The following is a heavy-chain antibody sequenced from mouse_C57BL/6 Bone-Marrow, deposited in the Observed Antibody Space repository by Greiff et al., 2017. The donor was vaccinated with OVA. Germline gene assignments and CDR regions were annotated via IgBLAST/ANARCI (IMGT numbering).Heavy chain of an antibody. CDR3: ARGCFAY. CDR1: GFTFSSYA. Sequence: EVKLVESGGGLVKPGGSLKLSCAASGFTFSSYAMSWVRQTPEKRLEWVATISDGGSYTYYPDNVKGRFTISRDNAKNNLYLQMSHLKSEDTAMYYCARGCFAYWGQGTLVTVSA. CDR2: ISDGGSYT. J-gene: IGHJ3*01. V-gene: IGHV5-4*03.